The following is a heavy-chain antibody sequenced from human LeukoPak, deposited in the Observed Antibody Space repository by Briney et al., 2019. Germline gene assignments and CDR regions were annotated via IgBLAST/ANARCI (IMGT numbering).Heavy chain of an antibody. CDR1: GFTFRSFA. J-gene: IGHJ4*02. D-gene: IGHD4-17*01. V-gene: IGHV3-30*04. Sequence: PGGSLRLSCAASGFTFRSFAMHWVRQAPGKGLEWVAVVSTDGRGQYYADSVKGRFTISRDNSKNTLYLQMNSLRAEDTAVYYCAKAMTTVTYAAFDIWGQGTLVTVSS. CDR3: AKAMTTVTYAAFDI. CDR2: VSTDGRGQ.